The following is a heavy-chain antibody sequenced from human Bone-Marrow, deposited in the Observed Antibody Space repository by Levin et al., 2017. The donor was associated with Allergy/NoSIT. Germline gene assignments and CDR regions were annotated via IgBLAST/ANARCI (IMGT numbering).Heavy chain of an antibody. J-gene: IGHJ4*02. CDR1: GYTFTSFD. V-gene: IGHV1-8*01. Sequence: ASVKVSCKTSGYTFTSFDINWVRQATGQGLEWMGWMYPNSDNAGYAQKFQSRVTMTRNTSISTAYMELSSLRSEDTAIYYCARGELGSGYLFDYWGQGTLVTVSS. CDR3: ARGELGSGYLFDY. D-gene: IGHD5-12*01. CDR2: MYPNSDNA.